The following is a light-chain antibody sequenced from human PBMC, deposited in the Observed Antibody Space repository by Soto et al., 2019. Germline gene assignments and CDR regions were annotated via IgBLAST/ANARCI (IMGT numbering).Light chain of an antibody. V-gene: IGLV2-8*01. CDR1: SSDFGGYNY. Sequence: QSVLTQPPSASGSPGQSVTISCTGTSSDFGGYNYVSWYQQYPGKAPKLMIYEVSKRPSGVPDRFSGSKSGNTASLTVSGLQAEDEAAYYCSSYAGSNTAVFGGGTQLTVL. J-gene: IGLJ2*01. CDR3: SSYAGSNTAV. CDR2: EVS.